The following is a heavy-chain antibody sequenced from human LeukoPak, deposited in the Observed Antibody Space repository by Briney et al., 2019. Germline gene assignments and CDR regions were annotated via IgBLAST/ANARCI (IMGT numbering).Heavy chain of an antibody. D-gene: IGHD2-21*02. CDR2: IVVGSGNT. Sequence: ASVKVSSTASGFTFTSSAMQWVRQARGQRLEWIGWIVVGSGNTNYAQKFQERVTITRDMSTSTAYMELSSLRSEDTAVYYCAADTPSYCGGDCPFDYYGMDVWGQGTTVTVSS. V-gene: IGHV1-58*02. J-gene: IGHJ6*02. CDR1: GFTFTSSA. CDR3: AADTPSYCGGDCPFDYYGMDV.